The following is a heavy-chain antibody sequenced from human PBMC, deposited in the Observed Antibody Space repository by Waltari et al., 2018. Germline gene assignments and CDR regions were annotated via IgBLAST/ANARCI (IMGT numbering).Heavy chain of an antibody. Sequence: QVQLQESGPGLVKPSGTLSLTCAISGGSITSNNWWTWVRHPPGKGLEGIGKIYHTGGTNYNLSLTSRVTMSVDKSENQFSLRMTSVTAADTAVYLCARCGGYWSIDSWGQGTLVTVSS. J-gene: IGHJ5*01. CDR1: GGSITSNNW. V-gene: IGHV4-4*02. CDR2: IYHTGGT. CDR3: ARCGGYWSIDS. D-gene: IGHD6-25*01.